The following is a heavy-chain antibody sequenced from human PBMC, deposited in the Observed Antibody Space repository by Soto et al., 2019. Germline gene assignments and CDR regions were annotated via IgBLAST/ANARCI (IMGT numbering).Heavy chain of an antibody. J-gene: IGHJ4*02. CDR2: ISAYNGNT. V-gene: IGHV1-18*01. Sequence: ASVKVSCKASGYTFTSYGISWVRQAPGQGLEWMGWISAYNGNTNYAQKLQGRVTMTTDTSTSTAYMELRSLRSDDTAVYYCARGLTYYYDSSGYSPEMESDYWGQGTLVSVSS. D-gene: IGHD3-22*01. CDR1: GYTFTSYG. CDR3: ARGLTYYYDSSGYSPEMESDY.